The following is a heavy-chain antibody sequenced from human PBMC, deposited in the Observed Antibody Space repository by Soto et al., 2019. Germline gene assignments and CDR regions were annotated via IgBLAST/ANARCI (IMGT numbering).Heavy chain of an antibody. CDR2: IYHSGST. D-gene: IGHD3-3*02. V-gene: IGHV4-4*02. CDR3: ARVLGKDAFDI. J-gene: IGHJ3*02. Sequence: QVQLQESGPGLVKPSGTLSLTCAVSGGSISSSNWWSWVRQPPGKGLEWIGEIYHSGSTNYNPSRKRRVPIAMDKSKNPLSLNLSSVTAADTAVYYCARVLGKDAFDIWGQGTMVTVSS. CDR1: GGSISSSNW.